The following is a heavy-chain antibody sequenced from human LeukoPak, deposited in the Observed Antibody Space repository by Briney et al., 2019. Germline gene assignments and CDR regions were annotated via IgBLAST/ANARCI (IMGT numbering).Heavy chain of an antibody. D-gene: IGHD6-19*01. CDR3: ARGPPISGAWYYFDY. CDR2: IYDSGSA. J-gene: IGHJ4*02. V-gene: IGHV4-59*01. Sequence: SETLSLTCTVSGGSITNYYWSWIRQPPGKGLEWIGFIYDSGSANYNPSLKSRVTISVDTSKNQFSLKLSSVTAADTAVYYCARGPPISGAWYYFDYWGQGTLVTVSS. CDR1: GGSITNYY.